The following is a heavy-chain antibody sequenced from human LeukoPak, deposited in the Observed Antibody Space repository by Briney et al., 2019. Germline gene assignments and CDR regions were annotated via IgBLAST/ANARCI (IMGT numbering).Heavy chain of an antibody. CDR2: ISGSGINT. J-gene: IGHJ6*03. V-gene: IGHV3-23*01. CDR3: AKCILTGYYKGYMDV. CDR1: GFTFSSYA. Sequence: GGSLRLSCAASGFTFSSYAMSWVRQAPGKGLEWVSAISGSGINTYYADSVKGRFTISRDNSKNSLYLQMNSLRAEDTAVYYCAKCILTGYYKGYMDVWGKGTTVTISS. D-gene: IGHD3-9*01.